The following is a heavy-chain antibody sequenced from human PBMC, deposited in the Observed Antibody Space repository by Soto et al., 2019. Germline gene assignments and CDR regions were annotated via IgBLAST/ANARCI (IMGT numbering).Heavy chain of an antibody. D-gene: IGHD3-22*01. J-gene: IGHJ3*02. V-gene: IGHV3-30-3*01. CDR2: ISYDGSNK. Sequence: TGGSLRLSCAASGFTFSSNYMSWVRQAPGKGLEWVAVISYDGSNKYYADSVKGRFTISRDNSKNTLYLQMNSLRAEDTAVYYCAREIRGSYDRDAFDIWGQGTMVTVSS. CDR3: AREIRGSYDRDAFDI. CDR1: GFTFSSNY.